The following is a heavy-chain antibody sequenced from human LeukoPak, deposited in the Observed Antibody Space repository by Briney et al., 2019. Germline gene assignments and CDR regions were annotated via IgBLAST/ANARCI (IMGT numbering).Heavy chain of an antibody. Sequence: SETLSLTCAVYGGSFSGYYWSWIRQPPGKGLVWIGEINHSGSTNYNPSLKSRVTISVDTSKNQFSLKLSSVTAADTAVYYCARAPIVVVPAASTYNWFDPWGQGTLVTVSS. CDR2: INHSGST. CDR3: ARAPIVVVPAASTYNWFDP. CDR1: GGSFSGYY. D-gene: IGHD2-2*01. J-gene: IGHJ5*02. V-gene: IGHV4-34*01.